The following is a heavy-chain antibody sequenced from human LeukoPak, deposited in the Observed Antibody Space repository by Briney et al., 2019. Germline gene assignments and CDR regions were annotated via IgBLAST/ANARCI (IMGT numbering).Heavy chain of an antibody. CDR2: ISTSSSYI. CDR1: GFTFSTYS. Sequence: GGSLRLSCAASGFTFSTYSMNWVRQAPGKGLEWVSSISTSSSYIYYADSVKGRFTISRDNAKNSLYLQMNSLRAEDTAVYYCAREVENTSGWYSHFDYWGQGTLVTVSS. V-gene: IGHV3-21*01. CDR3: AREVENTSGWYSHFDY. D-gene: IGHD6-19*01. J-gene: IGHJ4*02.